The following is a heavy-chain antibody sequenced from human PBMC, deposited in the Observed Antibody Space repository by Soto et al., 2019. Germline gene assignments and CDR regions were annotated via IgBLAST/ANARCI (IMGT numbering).Heavy chain of an antibody. J-gene: IGHJ4*02. Sequence: PSETLSLTFTVSGGSISSGGYCCSWIRQHPGKGLEWIGYIYYSGSTNYNPSLKSRVTISIDMSKNQFSLNLTSVTAADTAVYYCARDATLRYWGQGTLVTVSS. CDR3: ARDATLRY. V-gene: IGHV4-31*03. CDR1: GGSISSGGYC. CDR2: IYYSGST.